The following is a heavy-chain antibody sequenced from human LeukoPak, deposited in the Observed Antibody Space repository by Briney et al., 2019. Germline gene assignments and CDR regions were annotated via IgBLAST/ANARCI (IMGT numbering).Heavy chain of an antibody. D-gene: IGHD3-10*01. V-gene: IGHV3-30*04. CDR3: ARDPRLLWFGELLDY. Sequence: PGGSLRLSCAASGFTFSSYAMHWVRQAPGKGLEWVAVISCDGSNKYYADSVKGRFTISRDNSKNTLYLQMNSLRAEDTAVYYCARDPRLLWFGELLDYWGQGTLVTVSS. CDR1: GFTFSSYA. CDR2: ISCDGSNK. J-gene: IGHJ4*02.